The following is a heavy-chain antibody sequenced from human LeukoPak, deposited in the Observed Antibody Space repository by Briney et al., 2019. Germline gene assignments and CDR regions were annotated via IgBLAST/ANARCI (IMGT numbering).Heavy chain of an antibody. Sequence: GGSLRLSCAASGFTFSSYGMHWVRQARGKGLEWVAFIRYDGSNKYYADSVKGRFTISRDNSKNTLYLQMNSLRVEDTAVYYCAKEAVTMVRGVIYFYYFDYWGQGTLVTVSS. D-gene: IGHD3-10*01. CDR2: IRYDGSNK. CDR3: AKEAVTMVRGVIYFYYFDY. CDR1: GFTFSSYG. J-gene: IGHJ4*02. V-gene: IGHV3-30*02.